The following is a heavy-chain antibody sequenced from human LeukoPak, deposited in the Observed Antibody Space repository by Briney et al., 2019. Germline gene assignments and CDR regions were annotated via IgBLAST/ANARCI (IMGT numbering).Heavy chain of an antibody. CDR2: INTDGSRI. D-gene: IGHD3-3*01. V-gene: IGHV3-74*01. Sequence: PGGSLRLSCAASGFTFSNYWMHWVRQAPGKGLVWVSRINTDGSRINYADSVKGRFTISRDNAENTLYLQMNSLIAEDTAVYYCARDRTIFGVVIMPWGQGTLVTVSS. CDR3: ARDRTIFGVVIMP. J-gene: IGHJ4*02. CDR1: GFTFSNYW.